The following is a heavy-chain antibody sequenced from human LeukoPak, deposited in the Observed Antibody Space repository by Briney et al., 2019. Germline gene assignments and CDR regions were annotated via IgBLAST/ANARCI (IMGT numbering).Heavy chain of an antibody. J-gene: IGHJ5*02. CDR2: ISYDGSNK. V-gene: IGHV3-30-3*01. Sequence: GGSLRLSCAASGFTFSSYAMHWVRQAPGKGLEWVAVISYDGSNKYYADSVKGRFTISRDNAKNSLYLQMNSLRAEDTAVYYCAGDIVVPAAIGWFDPWGQGTLVTVSS. D-gene: IGHD2-2*01. CDR1: GFTFSSYA. CDR3: AGDIVVPAAIGWFDP.